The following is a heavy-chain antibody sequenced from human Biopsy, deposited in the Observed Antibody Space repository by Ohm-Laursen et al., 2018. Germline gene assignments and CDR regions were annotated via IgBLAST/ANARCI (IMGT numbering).Heavy chain of an antibody. V-gene: IGHV1-69*06. D-gene: IGHD3-10*01. Sequence: SVKVSCNASGGPSSNYAFSWVRQAPGQGLEWMGRIIPTFDTPTYAPDFQGRVTFTADKSTGTAHLDLRSLRSEDTAVYYCAGGAAKGNPYDHWGQGTLVTVSS. CDR3: AGGAAKGNPYDH. CDR2: IIPTFDTP. CDR1: GGPSSNYA. J-gene: IGHJ5*02.